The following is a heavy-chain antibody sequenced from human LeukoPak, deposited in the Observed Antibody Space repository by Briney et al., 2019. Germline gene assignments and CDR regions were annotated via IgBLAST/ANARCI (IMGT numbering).Heavy chain of an antibody. D-gene: IGHD1-26*01. V-gene: IGHV3-30*18. Sequence: GGTLRLSCAASGFTFSTYGMHWVRQAPGKGLEWVAVISYDGSKENYADSVKGRFTISRDNSKNTLYVQMNSLRAEDTAVYFCAKKFSGEYETLIDVWGQGTLVTVSS. J-gene: IGHJ4*02. CDR3: AKKFSGEYETLIDV. CDR2: ISYDGSKE. CDR1: GFTFSTYG.